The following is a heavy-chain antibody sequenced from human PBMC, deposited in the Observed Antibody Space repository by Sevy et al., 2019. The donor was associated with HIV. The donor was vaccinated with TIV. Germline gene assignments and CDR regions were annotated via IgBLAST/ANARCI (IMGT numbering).Heavy chain of an antibody. CDR1: GGSMNLYY. D-gene: IGHD1-20*01. CDR3: ARVGFNWNDVDN. J-gene: IGHJ4*02. Sequence: SETLSLTCSVSGGSMNLYYWSWIRHPPGKGLEWIAYIYYSGKTNYNPSLKSRLTMSVDTSKNQFSLKLTSVTAADTAVYYCARVGFNWNDVDNWGQGTLVTVSS. CDR2: IYYSGKT. V-gene: IGHV4-59*01.